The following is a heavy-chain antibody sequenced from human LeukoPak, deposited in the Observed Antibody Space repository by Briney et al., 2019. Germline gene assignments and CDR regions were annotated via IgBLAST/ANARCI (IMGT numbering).Heavy chain of an antibody. V-gene: IGHV4-34*01. CDR1: GGSFSGYY. J-gene: IGHJ6*04. CDR2: INHSGST. Sequence: SETLSLTCAVYGGSFSGYYWSWIRQPPGKGLEWIGEINHSGSTNYNPSLKSRVTISVDTSKNQFSLKLSSVTAADTAVYYCAREHCSSTSCYSGMDVWGKGTTVTVSS. D-gene: IGHD2-2*01. CDR3: AREHCSSTSCYSGMDV.